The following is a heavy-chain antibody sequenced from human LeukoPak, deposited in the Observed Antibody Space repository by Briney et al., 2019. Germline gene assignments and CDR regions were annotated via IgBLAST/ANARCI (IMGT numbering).Heavy chain of an antibody. CDR1: GVIFSNYE. CDR3: VREDYDSSGRGYFLH. D-gene: IGHD3-22*01. Sequence: GGSLRLSCAVSGVIFSNYEMNWVRQAPGKGPEWVSYISSSGGTIYYADSVTGRFTISRDNAKNSVYLHMSSLRAEDTAVYWCVREDYDSSGRGYFLHCGQGTLLTVSS. CDR2: ISSSGGTI. V-gene: IGHV3-48*03. J-gene: IGHJ1*01.